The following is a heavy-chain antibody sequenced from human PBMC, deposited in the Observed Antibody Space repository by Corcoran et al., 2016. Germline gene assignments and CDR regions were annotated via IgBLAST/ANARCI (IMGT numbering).Heavy chain of an antibody. CDR2: INHSGST. J-gene: IGHJ6*02. D-gene: IGHD5-12*01. CDR1: GGSFSGYY. Sequence: QVQLQQWGAGLLKPSETLSLTCAVYGGSFSGYYWSWIRQPPGKGLEWIGEINHSGSTNYNPSLKSRVTISVDTSKNQFSLKLSSVIAADPAVYYCAGSPGGYHRPYYYGMDVWGQGTTVTVSS. CDR3: AGSPGGYHRPYYYGMDV. V-gene: IGHV4-34*01.